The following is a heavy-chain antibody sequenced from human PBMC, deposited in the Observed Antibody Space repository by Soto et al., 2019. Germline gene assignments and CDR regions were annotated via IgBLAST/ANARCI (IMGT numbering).Heavy chain of an antibody. V-gene: IGHV3-30*18. D-gene: IGHD2-2*01. CDR2: ISYDGSNK. CDR3: AKDPARGNPQYYYYGMDV. Sequence: GGSLRLSCAASGFTFSSYGMHWVRQAPGRGLEWVAVISYDGSNKYYADSVKGRFTISRDNSKNTLYLQMNSLRAEDTAVYYCAKDPARGNPQYYYYGMDVWGQGTTLTVYS. J-gene: IGHJ6*02. CDR1: GFTFSSYG.